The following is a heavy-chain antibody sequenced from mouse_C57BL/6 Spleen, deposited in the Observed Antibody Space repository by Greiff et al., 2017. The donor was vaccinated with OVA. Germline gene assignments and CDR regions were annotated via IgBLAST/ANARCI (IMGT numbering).Heavy chain of an antibody. V-gene: IGHV1-39*01. CDR1: GYSFTDYT. CDR2: INPNYGTT. Sequence: QLQQSGPELVKPGASVKISCKASGYSFTDYTMNWVKQSNGKSLEWIGVINPNYGTTSYNQKFKGKATLTVDQSSSTAYMQLNSLTSEDSAVYYCARSLDSSGSAWFAYWGQGTLVTVSA. CDR3: ARSLDSSGSAWFAY. J-gene: IGHJ3*01. D-gene: IGHD3-2*02.